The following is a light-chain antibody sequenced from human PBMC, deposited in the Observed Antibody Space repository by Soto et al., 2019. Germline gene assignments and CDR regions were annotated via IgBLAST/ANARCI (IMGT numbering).Light chain of an antibody. CDR2: DVT. CDR3: SSFTSSITYV. V-gene: IGLV2-14*01. Sequence: QSVLTQPASVSGSPGQSITISCTGTSSDVGGYNSVSWYRQDPGKAPKLMIYDVTNRPSGVSNRFSGSKSGNTASLTISGLQAEDEADYYCSSFTSSITYVFGTGDQGHRP. J-gene: IGLJ1*01. CDR1: SSDVGGYNS.